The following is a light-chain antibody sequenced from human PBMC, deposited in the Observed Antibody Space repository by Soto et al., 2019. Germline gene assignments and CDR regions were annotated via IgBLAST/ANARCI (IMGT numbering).Light chain of an antibody. CDR1: QSVGAQ. CDR3: QQRNDWGS. J-gene: IGKJ4*01. Sequence: EVVLTQYPASLSLSPGERATLSFRASQSVGAQFAWYQQKPGQSPRLLIYGESNRTSGISARFSGSGSGTDFTLTITSLEPEDSAVYYCQQRNDWGSFGGGTRVEIK. V-gene: IGKV3-11*01. CDR2: GES.